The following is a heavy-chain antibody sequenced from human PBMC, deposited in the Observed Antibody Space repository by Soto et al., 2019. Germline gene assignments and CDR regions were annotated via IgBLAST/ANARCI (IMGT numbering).Heavy chain of an antibody. V-gene: IGHV3-7*03. CDR3: ARSSLYYYDSSGYLPYDY. CDR1: GFTFSSYW. Sequence: EVQLVESGGGLVQPGGSLRLSCAASGFTFSSYWMSWVRQAPGKGLEWVANIKQDGSEKYYVDSVKGRFTISRDNAKNSLYLQMNSLRAEDTAVYYCARSSLYYYDSSGYLPYDYWGQGTLVTVSS. D-gene: IGHD3-22*01. J-gene: IGHJ4*02. CDR2: IKQDGSEK.